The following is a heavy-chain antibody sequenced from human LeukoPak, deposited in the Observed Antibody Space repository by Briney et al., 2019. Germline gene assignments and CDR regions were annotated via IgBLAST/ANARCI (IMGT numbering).Heavy chain of an antibody. J-gene: IGHJ6*02. D-gene: IGHD1-26*01. V-gene: IGHV1-69*05. CDR2: IIPIFGTA. Sequence: GASVKVSCKASGGTFSSYAISWVRQAPGQGLEWMGGIIPIFGTANYAQKFQGRVTMTTDTSTSTAYMELRSLRSDDTAVYYCARGRVGATPAYYYYGMDVWGQGTTVTVSS. CDR3: ARGRVGATPAYYYYGMDV. CDR1: GGTFSSYA.